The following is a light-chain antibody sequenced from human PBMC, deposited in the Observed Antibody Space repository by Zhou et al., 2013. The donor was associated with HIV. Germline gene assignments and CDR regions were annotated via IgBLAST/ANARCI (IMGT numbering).Light chain of an antibody. Sequence: EIVMTQSPATLSVSPGERATLSCRASQNIRSHLAWYQQKPGQAPRLLIYGASTRATGIPARFSGSGSGTEFTLTISSLQSEDFAVYYCHQYDNWGSFGGGPRWRSN. J-gene: IGKJ4*01. CDR2: GAS. CDR3: HQYDNWGS. V-gene: IGKV3-15*01. CDR1: QNIRSH.